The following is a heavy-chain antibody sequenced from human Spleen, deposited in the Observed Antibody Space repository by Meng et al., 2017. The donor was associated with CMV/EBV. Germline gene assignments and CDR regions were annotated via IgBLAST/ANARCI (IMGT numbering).Heavy chain of an antibody. Sequence: FTFSNYAMSWVRQAPGKGLEWGSTISGSGGSTYIADSVKGRFTISRDNSKNTLYLQMNSLRAEDTAVYYCTKDQARQQLVTRYSPYDYWGQGTLVTVSS. CDR3: TKDQARQQLVTRYSPYDY. J-gene: IGHJ4*02. CDR2: ISGSGGST. V-gene: IGHV3-23*01. CDR1: FTFSNYA. D-gene: IGHD6-13*01.